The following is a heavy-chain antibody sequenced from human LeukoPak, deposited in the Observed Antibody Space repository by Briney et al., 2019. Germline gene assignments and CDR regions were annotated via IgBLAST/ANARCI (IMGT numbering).Heavy chain of an antibody. CDR3: ARGFYGKNAFDI. Sequence: PGGSLRLSCAASGFTFSIYDMHWVRQATGKGLEWVSAIGIAGDTYYPGSAKGRFTISRENAKNSLYLQMNSLRAGDTAVYYRARGFYGKNAFDIWGQGTMVTVSS. CDR1: GFTFSIYD. D-gene: IGHD4-17*01. CDR2: IGIAGDT. V-gene: IGHV3-13*01. J-gene: IGHJ3*02.